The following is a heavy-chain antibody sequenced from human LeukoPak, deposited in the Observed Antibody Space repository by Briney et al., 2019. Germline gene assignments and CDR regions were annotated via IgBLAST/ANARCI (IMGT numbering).Heavy chain of an antibody. D-gene: IGHD1-7*01. CDR3: ARARQGGTTYGFFYFDY. CDR1: GGTFSSYA. Sequence: SVRVSCKASGGTFSSYAISWVRQAPGQGLEWMGGIIPIFGTANYAQKFQGRVTITTDESTSTAYMELSSLRSEDTAVYYCARARQGGTTYGFFYFDYWGQGTLVTASS. J-gene: IGHJ4*02. V-gene: IGHV1-69*05. CDR2: IIPIFGTA.